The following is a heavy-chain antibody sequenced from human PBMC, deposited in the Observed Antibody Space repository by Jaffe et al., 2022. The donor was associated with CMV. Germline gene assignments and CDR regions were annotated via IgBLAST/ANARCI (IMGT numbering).Heavy chain of an antibody. V-gene: IGHV3-33*01. Sequence: QVQLVESGGGVVQPGRSLRLSCAASGFTFSSYGMHWVRQAPGKGLEWVAVIWYDGSNKYYADSVKGRFTISRDNSKNTLYLQMNSLRAEDTAEYYCASDGSYNGPKFYFDYWGQGTLVTVSS. CDR3: ASDGSYNGPKFYFDY. J-gene: IGHJ4*02. CDR1: GFTFSSYG. CDR2: IWYDGSNK. D-gene: IGHD1-26*01.